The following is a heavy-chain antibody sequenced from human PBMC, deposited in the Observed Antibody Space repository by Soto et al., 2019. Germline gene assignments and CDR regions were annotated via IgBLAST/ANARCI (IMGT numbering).Heavy chain of an antibody. D-gene: IGHD5-12*01. CDR3: ARMAGGGWQRFFDY. V-gene: IGHV3-23*01. J-gene: IGHJ4*02. CDR2: ITVGGAQK. CDR1: GFNFFDHD. Sequence: EVKLLESGGALVQPGGSLRLSCAASGFNFFDHDMSWVRQAPGKGLEWVSSITVGGAQKDYGKSVKGRFTISRDNSNDTLLMERDSLQDEAAAICSCARMAGGGWQRFFDYWGQGTAVTVSS.